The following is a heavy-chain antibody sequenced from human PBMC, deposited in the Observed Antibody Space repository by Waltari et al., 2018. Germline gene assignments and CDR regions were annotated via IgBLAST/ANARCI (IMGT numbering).Heavy chain of an antibody. CDR1: GYMFRNFG. CDR3: ARDRRDDNNSVRWLDP. J-gene: IGHJ5*02. D-gene: IGHD3-10*02. CDR2: VSADKGNT. V-gene: IGHV1-18*01. Sequence: QIQLVQSGGEVKKPGASVKVSCKASGYMFRNFGIFWVRQPPGQGLEFMGWVSADKGNTNYAQTFQGRLTLTTDTSASTAYMELSSLTSDDTAVYYCARDRRDDNNSVRWLDPWGQGTLVTVSS.